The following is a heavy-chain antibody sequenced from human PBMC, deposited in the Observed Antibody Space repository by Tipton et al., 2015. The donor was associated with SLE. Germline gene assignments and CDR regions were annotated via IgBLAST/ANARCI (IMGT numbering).Heavy chain of an antibody. V-gene: IGHV3-48*01. D-gene: IGHD2-8*01. CDR2: ISSSSSTI. J-gene: IGHJ3*02. CDR3: ARGSMLGGFDI. Sequence: SLRLSCAASGFTFSSYSMNWVRQAPGKGLEWVSYISSSSSTIYYADSVKGRFTISRDNAKNSLYLQMNSLRAEDTSVYYCARGSMLGGFDIWGQGTMVTVSS. CDR1: GFTFSSYS.